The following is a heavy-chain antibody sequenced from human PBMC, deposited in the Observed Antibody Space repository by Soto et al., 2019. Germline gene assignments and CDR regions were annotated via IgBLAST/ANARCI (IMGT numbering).Heavy chain of an antibody. V-gene: IGHV3-15*01. CDR1: GFTFSNAW. Sequence: EVQLVESGGGLVKPGGSLRLSCAASGFTFSNAWMSWVRPAPGKGLEWVGRIKSKTDGGTTDYAAPVKGRFTISRDDSKNTLYLQMNSLKTEDTAVYYCTTDTEDRATFFDYWGQGTLVTVSS. CDR2: IKSKTDGGTT. CDR3: TTDTEDRATFFDY. D-gene: IGHD1-26*01. J-gene: IGHJ4*02.